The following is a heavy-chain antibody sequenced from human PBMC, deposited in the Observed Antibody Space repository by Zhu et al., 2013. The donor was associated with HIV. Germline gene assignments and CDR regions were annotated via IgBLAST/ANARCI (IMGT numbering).Heavy chain of an antibody. CDR3: ASRGGGLRWIFDYYYMDV. CDR1: GVSVTNADYY. V-gene: IGHV4-61*08. D-gene: IGHD3-3*01. J-gene: IGHJ6*03. CDR2: IYYSGST. Sequence: QVQLQESGPGLVKPSQTLSLTCTVSGVSVTNADYYWTWIRQPPGKGLEWIGYIYYSGSTNYNPSLKSRVTISVDTSKNQFSLKLSSVTAADTAVYYCASRGGGLRWIFDYYYMDVWGKGTTVTVSS.